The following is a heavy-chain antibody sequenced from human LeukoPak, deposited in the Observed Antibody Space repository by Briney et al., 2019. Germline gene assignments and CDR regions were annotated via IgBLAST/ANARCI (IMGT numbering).Heavy chain of an antibody. J-gene: IGHJ4*02. V-gene: IGHV5-51*01. CDR3: ARIFMADCSGGSCYHPDFDY. D-gene: IGHD2-15*01. Sequence: GESLKLSCKGSGYSFTNYWIGWVRQMPGKGLEWMGIVYPGDSDSRYSPSFQGQVTISADKSISTAYLQWSSLKASDTAMYYCARIFMADCSGGSCYHPDFDYWGQGTLVTVSS. CDR1: GYSFTNYW. CDR2: VYPGDSDS.